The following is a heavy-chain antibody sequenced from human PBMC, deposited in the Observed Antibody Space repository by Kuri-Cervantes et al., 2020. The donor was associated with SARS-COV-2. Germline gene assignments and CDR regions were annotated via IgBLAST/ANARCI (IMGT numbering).Heavy chain of an antibody. J-gene: IGHJ1*01. Sequence: GSLRLSCAVSGDSFSSIDYYWAWIRQPPGKGLEWIASLSYTGSTFYNPSLKSRVTISVDTSKNQYSLKLSSVTAADTAVYYCARVPEGGYSFQHWGQGTLVTVSS. CDR3: ARVPEGGYSFQH. V-gene: IGHV4-39*01. CDR2: LSYTGST. CDR1: GDSFSSIDYY. D-gene: IGHD6-13*01.